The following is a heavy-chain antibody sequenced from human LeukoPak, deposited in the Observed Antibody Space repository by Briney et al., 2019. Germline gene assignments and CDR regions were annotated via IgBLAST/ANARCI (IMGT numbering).Heavy chain of an antibody. Sequence: SETLSLTCAVYGGSFSGYYWSWIRQPPGKGLEWIGEINHSGSTNHNPSLKSRVTISVDTSKNQFSLKLSSVTAADTAVYYCARADGIAAAGLSWGQGTLVTVSS. CDR3: ARADGIAAAGLS. CDR1: GGSFSGYY. J-gene: IGHJ5*02. D-gene: IGHD6-13*01. V-gene: IGHV4-34*01. CDR2: INHSGST.